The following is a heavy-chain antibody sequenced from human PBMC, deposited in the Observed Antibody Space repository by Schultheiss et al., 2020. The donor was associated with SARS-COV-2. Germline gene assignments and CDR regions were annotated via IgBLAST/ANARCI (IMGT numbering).Heavy chain of an antibody. CDR3: ARGIITGTRFDP. V-gene: IGHV3-74*01. CDR2: IHPDGTTT. D-gene: IGHD1-20*01. Sequence: GGSLRLSCAASGFSLSRYWMHWVRQAPGKGLVWVSRIHPDGTTTSYADSVKGRFTIARDNAKNTLYLQMNSLRVEDTAVYYCARGIITGTRFDPWGQGTLVTVSS. J-gene: IGHJ5*02. CDR1: GFSLSRYW.